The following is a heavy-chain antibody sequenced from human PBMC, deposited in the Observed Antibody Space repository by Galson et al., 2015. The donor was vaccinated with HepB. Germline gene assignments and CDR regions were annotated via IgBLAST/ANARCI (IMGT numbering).Heavy chain of an antibody. CDR2: ISGSGGST. CDR3: AKGRGSNSYTYDY. D-gene: IGHD2-2*01. J-gene: IGHJ4*02. CDR1: GFTFDDYA. V-gene: IGHV3-23*01. Sequence: SLRLSCAASGFTFDDYAMHWVRQAPGKGLEWVSGISGSGGSTDYADSVKGRFTISRDTSNNTLYLQMNSLRAEDTAQYYCAKGRGSNSYTYDYWGQGTLDTVSS.